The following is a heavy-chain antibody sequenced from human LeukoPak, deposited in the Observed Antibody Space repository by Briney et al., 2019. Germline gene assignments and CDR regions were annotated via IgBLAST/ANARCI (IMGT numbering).Heavy chain of an antibody. D-gene: IGHD3-3*01. Sequence: SETLSLTCTVSGGSINNYYWSWVRQPAGKGLEWIGRLSASGNTNYSPSLKSRVTMSVDTSKNQFSLRLNSVTAADTAVYYCASHHFYDFWDGYTFDSWGQGTLVTVSS. V-gene: IGHV4-4*07. CDR1: GGSINNYY. J-gene: IGHJ4*02. CDR3: ASHHFYDFWDGYTFDS. CDR2: LSASGNT.